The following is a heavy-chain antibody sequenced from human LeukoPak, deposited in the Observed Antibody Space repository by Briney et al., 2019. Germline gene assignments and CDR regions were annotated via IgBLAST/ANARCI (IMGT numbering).Heavy chain of an antibody. J-gene: IGHJ4*02. CDR3: ARLYGTFLEWSPYFDY. CDR1: GFTVSSNF. Sequence: GGSLRLSCAASGFTVSSNFMSWVRQAPGKGLEWVSVVYSGGSTYYADSVRGRFTISRHNSNNTLYLQMNSLRVEDTAVYYCARLYGTFLEWSPYFDYWGQGTLVTVSS. CDR2: VYSGGST. D-gene: IGHD3-3*02. V-gene: IGHV3-53*04.